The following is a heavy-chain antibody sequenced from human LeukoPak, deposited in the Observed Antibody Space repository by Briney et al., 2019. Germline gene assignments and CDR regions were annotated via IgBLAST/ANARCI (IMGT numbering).Heavy chain of an antibody. Sequence: APVRLSSTPSRYTVITSAMNWGRQAPGQGLEWMEWINTSTGNPAYAQGFTGLFVFSLATSVSSAYLQISSLKAEATVVYYCARFVAAPDNNYSYYDTYVWGKGTTVTVSS. V-gene: IGHV7-4-1*02. CDR2: INTSTGNP. J-gene: IGHJ6*03. CDR1: RYTVITSA. CDR3: ARFVAAPDNNYSYYDTYV. D-gene: IGHD2-15*01.